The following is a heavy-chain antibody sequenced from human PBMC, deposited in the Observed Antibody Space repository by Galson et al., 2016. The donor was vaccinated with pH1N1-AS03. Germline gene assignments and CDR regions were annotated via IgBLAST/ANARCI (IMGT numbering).Heavy chain of an antibody. CDR2: IQTTGNT. J-gene: IGHJ2*01. CDR3: ARDPPLEIGWYFDL. V-gene: IGHV4-4*09. CDR1: GDSTFDYY. Sequence: SETLSLTCTVSGDSTFDYYWNWIRQPPGKGLEWIGYIQTTGNTKYNPSLKSRVTMSIDTSKNQFSLHLMSVTAADMALYYCARDPPLEIGWYFDLWGRGTLVTVSS. D-gene: IGHD3-3*01.